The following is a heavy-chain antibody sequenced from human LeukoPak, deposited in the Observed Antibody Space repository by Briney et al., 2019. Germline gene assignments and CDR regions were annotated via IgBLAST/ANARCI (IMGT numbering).Heavy chain of an antibody. CDR1: GGSISSGGYY. Sequence: KTSQTLSLTCTVSGGSISSGGYYWSWIRQPPGEGLGWNGGIYYSGSTYYHPSLKRRVTISVATSNNQFSLKLSSVTAAGTAVYYCARGDFWGGINAFDIWGQGTMVTVSS. CDR3: ARGDFWGGINAFDI. V-gene: IGHV4-30-4*08. CDR2: IYYSGST. J-gene: IGHJ3*02. D-gene: IGHD3-3*01.